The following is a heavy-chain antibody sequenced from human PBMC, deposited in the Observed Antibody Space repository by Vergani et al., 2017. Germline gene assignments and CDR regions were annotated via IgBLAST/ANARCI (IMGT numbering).Heavy chain of an antibody. Sequence: QVQLQESGPGLVKPSQTLSLTCTVSGGSISSGGYYWSWFRQHPGKGLEWIGYIYYSGSTYYNPSLKSLVTISVDTSKNQFSLKLSSVTAADTYVYYCARVSVSWYLFDYWGQGTLVTVSS. CDR2: IYYSGST. CDR1: GGSISSGGYY. V-gene: IGHV4-31*01. D-gene: IGHD2-15*01. CDR3: ARVSVSWYLFDY. J-gene: IGHJ4*02.